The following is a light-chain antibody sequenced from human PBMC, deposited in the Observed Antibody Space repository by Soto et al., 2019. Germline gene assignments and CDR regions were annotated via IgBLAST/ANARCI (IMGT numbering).Light chain of an antibody. CDR1: SSNIGAGYD. CDR2: RNS. CDR3: QSYDSSLSGSV. J-gene: IGLJ3*02. V-gene: IGLV1-40*01. Sequence: QSVLTQPPSVSGAPGQRVTISCTGSSSNIGAGYDVHWYQQLPGTAPKLLIYRNSNRPSGVPDRVSGSKSGTSASLAITGLQAEDEADYYCQSYDSSLSGSVFGGGTKVTFL.